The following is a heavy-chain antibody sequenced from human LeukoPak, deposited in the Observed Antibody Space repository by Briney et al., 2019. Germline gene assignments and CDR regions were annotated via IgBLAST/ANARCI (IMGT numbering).Heavy chain of an antibody. Sequence: GVSLKISCKASGYSFSTYWIGWVRQMPGKGLEGMVIIDPSDSHIKYSPSFQGQVTISVDMSSNTAYLQWSSLKASDTATYFCARQGAYSNYEVYFDSWGQGTLVTVSS. D-gene: IGHD4-11*01. CDR3: ARQGAYSNYEVYFDS. CDR1: GYSFSTYW. CDR2: IDPSDSHI. J-gene: IGHJ4*02. V-gene: IGHV5-51*01.